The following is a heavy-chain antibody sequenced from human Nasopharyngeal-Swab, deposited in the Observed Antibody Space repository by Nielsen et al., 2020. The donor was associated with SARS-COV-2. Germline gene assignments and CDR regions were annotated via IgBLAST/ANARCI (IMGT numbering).Heavy chain of an antibody. CDR2: LKSGGGT. D-gene: IGHD1-26*01. Sequence: GESLKISCVASRFTFSRWPMHWVRQAPGKGLEWVSLLKSGGGTFYADSVRGRFTISRDNSRNTVYLQMNSLRAEDTAVYYCARVRQSGAYFPFDSWGLGTLVTVSS. CDR1: RFTFSRWP. J-gene: IGHJ4*02. V-gene: IGHV3-53*01. CDR3: ARVRQSGAYFPFDS.